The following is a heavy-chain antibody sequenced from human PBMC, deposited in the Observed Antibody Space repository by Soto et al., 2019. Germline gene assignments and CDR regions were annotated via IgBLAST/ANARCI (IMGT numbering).Heavy chain of an antibody. CDR1: GFTFSSYS. CDR2: ISSSSSYI. V-gene: IGHV3-21*01. Sequence: GALRLSCAASGFTFSSYSMNWVRQAPGKGLEWVSSISSSSSYIYYADSVKGRFTISRDNAKNSLYLQMNSLRAEDTAVYYCARDQPGYSYGYGLGYWGQGTLVTVSS. CDR3: ARDQPGYSYGYGLGY. D-gene: IGHD5-18*01. J-gene: IGHJ4*02.